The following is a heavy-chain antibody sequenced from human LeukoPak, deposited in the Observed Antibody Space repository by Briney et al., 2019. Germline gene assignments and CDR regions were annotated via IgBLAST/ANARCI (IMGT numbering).Heavy chain of an antibody. CDR1: GGSISSYY. J-gene: IGHJ4*02. D-gene: IGHD3-10*01. Sequence: SSETLSLTCTVSGGSISSYYWSWLRQPPGKGLEWVGYIYYSGSTNYNPSLKSRVTISVDTSKNQFSLKLSSVTAADAAVYYCARQLWFGTISFDYWGQGTLVTVSS. CDR2: IYYSGST. CDR3: ARQLWFGTISFDY. V-gene: IGHV4-59*08.